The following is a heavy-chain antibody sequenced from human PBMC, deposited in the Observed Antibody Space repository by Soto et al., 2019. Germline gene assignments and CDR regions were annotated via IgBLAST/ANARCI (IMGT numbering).Heavy chain of an antibody. Sequence: SVKVSCKASGGTFSSYAISWVRQAPGQGLEWMGGIIPIFGTANYAQKFQGRVTITADESTSTAYMELSSLRSEDTAVFYCARPWIQLRPEYYYYYGMDVWGQGTTVTVSS. CDR2: IIPIFGTA. V-gene: IGHV1-69*13. J-gene: IGHJ6*02. CDR1: GGTFSSYA. CDR3: ARPWIQLRPEYYYYYGMDV. D-gene: IGHD5-18*01.